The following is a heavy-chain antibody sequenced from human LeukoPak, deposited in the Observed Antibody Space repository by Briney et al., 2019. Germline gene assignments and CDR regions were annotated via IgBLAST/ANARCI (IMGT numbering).Heavy chain of an antibody. Sequence: KTGGSLRLSCAASGFTFSSYSMYWVRQAPGKGLERVSSISSSSSYIYDADSVKGRFTISRDNSKNTLYLQMNSLRAEDTAVYYCAKGPWSSGWPVDNWFDPWGQGTLVTVSS. CDR1: GFTFSSYS. V-gene: IGHV3-21*04. CDR3: AKGPWSSGWPVDNWFDP. D-gene: IGHD6-19*01. J-gene: IGHJ5*02. CDR2: ISSSSSYI.